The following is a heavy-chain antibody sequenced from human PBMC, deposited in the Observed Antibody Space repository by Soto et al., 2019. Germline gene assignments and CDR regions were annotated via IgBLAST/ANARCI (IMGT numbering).Heavy chain of an antibody. CDR3: SRDRYWSFDL. V-gene: IGHV3-21*01. CDR2: ISSSSSFI. J-gene: IGHJ2*01. CDR1: GFTFSSFS. Sequence: EVQLVESGGGLVKPGGSLRLSCAASGFTFSSFSMNWVRQAPGKGLEWVSSISSSSSFIYQADSVKGRFTISRDNAKDSLYLQMNSLSAEDTAVYYCSRDRYWSFDLWGRGSLVTVSS.